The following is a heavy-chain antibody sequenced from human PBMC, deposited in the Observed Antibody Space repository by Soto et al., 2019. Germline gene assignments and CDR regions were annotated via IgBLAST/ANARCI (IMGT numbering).Heavy chain of an antibody. Sequence: QVQLVESGGGVVQPGRSLRLSCSASGFIYSSCAMHWVRQVPGKGLEWLAVVSHDGTLYPYADSVRGRFTISRDNSRKMLDLQMNSLRPDDTAVYYCVKDRSDTWSFDNWGQGTPVTVSS. D-gene: IGHD2-8*02. CDR3: VKDRSDTWSFDN. CDR2: VSHDGTLY. V-gene: IGHV3-30*18. J-gene: IGHJ4*02. CDR1: GFIYSSCA.